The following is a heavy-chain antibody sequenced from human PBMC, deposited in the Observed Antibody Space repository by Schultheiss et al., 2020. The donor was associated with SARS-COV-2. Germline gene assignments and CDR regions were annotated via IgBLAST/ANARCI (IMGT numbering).Heavy chain of an antibody. CDR1: GGSISSGDYY. CDR2: IYYSGST. V-gene: IGHV4-30-4*02. J-gene: IGHJ4*02. D-gene: IGHD4-17*01. Sequence: SETLSLTCTVSGGSISSGDYYWNWIRQHPGKGLEWIGYIYYSGSTYYNPSLKSRVTISVDTSKNQFSLKLSSVTAADTAVYYCARTMTTVTTFWDLQLLNFDYWGQGTLVTVSS. CDR3: ARTMTTVTTFWDLQLLNFDY.